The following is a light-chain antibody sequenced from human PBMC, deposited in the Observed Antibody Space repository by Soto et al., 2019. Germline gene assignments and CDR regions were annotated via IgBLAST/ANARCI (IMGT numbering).Light chain of an antibody. Sequence: IQLPQSHSTLSGSVGERISHXFRASQSVSSWLAWYQQKPGKAPKLLIYDASGLESGVPSRFSGSGSGTEFTLTISSLQPDDFATYYCQHYNSYSEAFGQGTKV. V-gene: IGKV1-5*01. CDR1: QSVSSW. CDR2: DAS. J-gene: IGKJ1*01. CDR3: QHYNSYSEA.